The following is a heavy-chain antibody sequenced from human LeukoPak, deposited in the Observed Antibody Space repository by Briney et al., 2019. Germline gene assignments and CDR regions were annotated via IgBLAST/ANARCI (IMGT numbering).Heavy chain of an antibody. V-gene: IGHV1-18*01. CDR2: ISAYNGNT. J-gene: IGHJ4*02. Sequence: ASVTVSCTASGYTFTSYGISWVRQAPGQGLEWMGWISAYNGNTNYAQKLQGRVTMTTDTSTSTAYMELRSLRSDDTAVYYCARDSYTNYVNYFDYWGQGTLVTVSS. D-gene: IGHD3-16*01. CDR1: GYTFTSYG. CDR3: ARDSYTNYVNYFDY.